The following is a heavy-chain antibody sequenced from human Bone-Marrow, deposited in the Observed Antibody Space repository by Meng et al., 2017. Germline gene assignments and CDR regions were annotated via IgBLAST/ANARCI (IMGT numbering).Heavy chain of an antibody. CDR1: GYTFTSYA. CDR3: ASTGDSSAIYYYGMDV. D-gene: IGHD3-22*01. V-gene: IGHV1-3*01. J-gene: IGHJ6*02. Sequence: ASVKVSCKASGYTFTSYAMHWVRQAPGQRLEWMGWINAGNGNTKYSQKFQGRVTITRDTSASTAYMELSSLRSEDTAVYYCASTGDSSAIYYYGMDVWGQGTTVTVSS. CDR2: INAGNGNT.